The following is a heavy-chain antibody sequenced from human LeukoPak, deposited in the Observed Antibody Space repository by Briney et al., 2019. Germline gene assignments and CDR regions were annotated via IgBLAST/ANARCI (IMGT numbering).Heavy chain of an antibody. V-gene: IGHV1-46*01. CDR2: INPSGDST. CDR3: ARFRTGRAFDI. J-gene: IGHJ3*02. D-gene: IGHD3/OR15-3a*01. CDR1: GYTFTSYY. Sequence: ASVKVSCKASGYTFTSYYMHWVRQAPGQGLEWMGIINPSGDSTSYAQKFQGRVTMARDTSTSTVYMELNSLRSEDTAVYYCARFRTGRAFDIWGQGTMVTVSS.